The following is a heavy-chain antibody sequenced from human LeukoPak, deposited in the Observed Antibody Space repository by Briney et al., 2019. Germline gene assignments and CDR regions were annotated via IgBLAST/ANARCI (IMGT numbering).Heavy chain of an antibody. CDR1: EFTFSSYT. Sequence: TGGSLRLSCAASEFTFSSYTMNWVRQAPGKGLEGVSCISSSTTYIYYADSVKGRFTISRDNAKNSLYLQMNSLRAEDTAVYYCARRGIAARPVIDYYMDVWGKGTTVTVSS. V-gene: IGHV3-21*01. CDR2: ISSSTTYI. J-gene: IGHJ6*03. CDR3: ARRGIAARPVIDYYMDV. D-gene: IGHD6-6*01.